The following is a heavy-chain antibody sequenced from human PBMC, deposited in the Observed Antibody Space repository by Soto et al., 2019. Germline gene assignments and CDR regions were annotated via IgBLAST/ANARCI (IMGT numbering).Heavy chain of an antibody. CDR1: GYTFTSYG. Sequence: GASVKVSCKASGYTFTSYGISWVRQAPGQGLEWMGWISAYNGNTNYAQKLQGRVTMTTDTSTSTAYMELRSLRSDDTAVYYCARRYCSGGSCYPPELGMDVWGQGTTVTVYS. D-gene: IGHD2-15*01. CDR3: ARRYCSGGSCYPPELGMDV. V-gene: IGHV1-18*04. J-gene: IGHJ6*02. CDR2: ISAYNGNT.